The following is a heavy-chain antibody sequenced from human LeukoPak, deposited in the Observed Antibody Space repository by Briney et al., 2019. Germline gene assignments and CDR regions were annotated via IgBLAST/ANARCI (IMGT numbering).Heavy chain of an antibody. CDR2: IYYSGNT. J-gene: IGHJ6*02. Sequence: SETLSLTCTVSGGSISSYYWSWIRQPPGKGLEWIGYIYYSGNTNYNPSLKSRVTISVDTSKNQFSLKLSSVTAADTAVYYCARRRYYESGNKGYYYGLDVWGQGTTVTVSS. CDR1: GGSISSYY. CDR3: ARRRYYESGNKGYYYGLDV. V-gene: IGHV4-59*08. D-gene: IGHD3-16*01.